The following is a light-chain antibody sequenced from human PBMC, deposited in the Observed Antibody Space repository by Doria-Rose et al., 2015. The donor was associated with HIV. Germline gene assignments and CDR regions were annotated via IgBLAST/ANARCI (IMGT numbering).Light chain of an antibody. Sequence: TQSPGTLSLSPGERATLSCRASQSFSSTYLAWYQQKPGQAPILLICDGSTRATGIPDRFSASGSGTDFTLTINRLEPEDFALYYCHQYGTSWTFGQGTKVEI. CDR2: DGS. V-gene: IGKV3-20*01. J-gene: IGKJ1*01. CDR1: QSFSSTY. CDR3: HQYGTSWT.